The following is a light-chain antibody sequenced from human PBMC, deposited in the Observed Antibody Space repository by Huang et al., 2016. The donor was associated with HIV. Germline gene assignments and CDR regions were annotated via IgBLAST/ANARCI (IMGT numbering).Light chain of an antibody. CDR2: GAS. J-gene: IGKJ4*01. V-gene: IGKV3-20*01. CDR1: QSVSSSY. Sequence: EIVLTQSPGTLSLSPGERATLSCRASQSVSSSYLAWYPQKPGQAPRLLIYGASSRATGIPARFSGSGSGTDFTLTISRLEPEDFAVYSCQQYGSSPTFGGGTKVEIK. CDR3: QQYGSSPT.